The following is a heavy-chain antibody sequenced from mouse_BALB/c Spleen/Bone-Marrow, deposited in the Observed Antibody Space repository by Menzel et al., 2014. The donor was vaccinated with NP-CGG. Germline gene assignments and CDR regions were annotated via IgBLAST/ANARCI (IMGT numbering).Heavy chain of an antibody. CDR2: IDPANGNT. D-gene: IGHD1-1*01. CDR3: ANYCYGSSLFAY. CDR1: GFNIKDTY. Sequence: EVKLLESGAELVKPGASVKLSCTASGFNIKDTYMHWVKQRPEQGLEWIGRIDPANGNTKYDPKFRGKATITADTSSNTAYLQLSSLTSEDAAVYYCANYCYGSSLFAYWGQGTLVTVSA. V-gene: IGHV14-3*02. J-gene: IGHJ3*01.